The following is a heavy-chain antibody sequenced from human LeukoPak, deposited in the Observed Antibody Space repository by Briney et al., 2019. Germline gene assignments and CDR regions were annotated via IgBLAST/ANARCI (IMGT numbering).Heavy chain of an antibody. CDR2: ISGSGGST. CDR1: GFTFSYSG. J-gene: IGHJ4*02. V-gene: IGHV3-23*01. CDR3: AKDQATMVRGVSDY. D-gene: IGHD3-10*01. Sequence: GGSLRLSCAASGFTFSYSGMSWVRQAPGKGLEWVSGISGSGGSTYYADSVKGRFTISRDNSKNTLYLQMNSLRAEDTAVYYCAKDQATMVRGVSDYWGQGTLVTVSS.